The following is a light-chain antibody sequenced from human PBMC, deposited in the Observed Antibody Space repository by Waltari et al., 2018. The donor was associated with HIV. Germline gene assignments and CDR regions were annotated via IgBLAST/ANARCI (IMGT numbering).Light chain of an antibody. CDR2: KAF. V-gene: IGKV1-5*03. CDR1: QGISSW. Sequence: DIQMTQSPSTLSASVGDRVTITCRASQGISSWLAWYQQKPGKAPNLLIYKAFSLESGVPSRFSGSGSGTEFTLTISSLQPDDFATYYCQQYNSYPYTFGQGTKLEIK. J-gene: IGKJ2*01. CDR3: QQYNSYPYT.